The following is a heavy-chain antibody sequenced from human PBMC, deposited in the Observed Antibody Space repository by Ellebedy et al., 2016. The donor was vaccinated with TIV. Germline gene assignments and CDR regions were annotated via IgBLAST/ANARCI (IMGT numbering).Heavy chain of an antibody. D-gene: IGHD1-26*01. CDR2: IYNSGST. J-gene: IGHJ4*02. CDR1: GGSISSSNW. Sequence: MPSETLSLTCAVSGGSISSSNWWSWVRQPPGKGPEWIGEIYNSGSTNYNPSLKSRVTISVDKSKNQFSLKVTSVTAADTAMYYCARYSGSFYPFDYWGQGTLVTVSS. CDR3: ARYSGSFYPFDY. V-gene: IGHV4-4*02.